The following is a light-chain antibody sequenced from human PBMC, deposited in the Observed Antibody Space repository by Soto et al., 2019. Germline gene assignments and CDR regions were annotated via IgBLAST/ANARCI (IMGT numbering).Light chain of an antibody. CDR2: DAS. V-gene: IGKV3-15*01. Sequence: EIVLTQSPAILSVSPGERATLSCRASQSISRSLAWYQQKPGQAPRLLISDASTRATGIPARFSGSGPGTEFTLTISSLQSEDFALYYCHQYNSWPPGTFGQGTKVEIK. CDR1: QSISRS. J-gene: IGKJ2*01. CDR3: HQYNSWPPGT.